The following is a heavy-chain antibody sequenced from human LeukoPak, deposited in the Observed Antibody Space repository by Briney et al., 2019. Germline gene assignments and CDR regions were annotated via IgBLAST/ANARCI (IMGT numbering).Heavy chain of an antibody. CDR3: ARNNIGTRTYDY. J-gene: IGHJ4*02. CDR2: IYYSGST. Sequence: SESLSLTCTVSGRSISSSSYYWGWIRQPPGNGLDWIGNIYYSGSTYYNPSLKSRVTISVDTSNNQFSLKLTSVTAADTAVYYCARNNIGTRTYDYWGQGTLVTVSS. V-gene: IGHV4-39*01. CDR1: GRSISSSSYY. D-gene: IGHD1/OR15-1a*01.